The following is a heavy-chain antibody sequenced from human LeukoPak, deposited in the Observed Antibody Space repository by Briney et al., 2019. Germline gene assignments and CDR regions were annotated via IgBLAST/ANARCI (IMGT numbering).Heavy chain of an antibody. J-gene: IGHJ2*01. CDR3: ARVRGSYSWYFDL. CDR1: GGSFSGYY. D-gene: IGHD1-26*01. CDR2: INHSGST. Sequence: KPSETLSVTCAVYGGSFSGYYRSWIRQPPGKGLEWIGEINHSGSTNYNPSLKSRVTMSVDTSKNQFSLKLSSVTAADTAVYYCARVRGSYSWYFDLWGRGTLVTVSS. V-gene: IGHV4-34*01.